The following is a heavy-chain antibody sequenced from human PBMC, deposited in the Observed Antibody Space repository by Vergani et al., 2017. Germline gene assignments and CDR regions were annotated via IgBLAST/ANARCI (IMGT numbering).Heavy chain of an antibody. J-gene: IGHJ6*02. CDR3: ARGAYSSSPLFAYYGMDV. Sequence: EVQLLESGGGLVQPGGSLRLSCAASGFTFSSYAMSWVRQAPGKGLEWVSAISGSSGSTIYYADSVKVRFTISRDNAKISLYLQMNSLRAEDTAVYYCARGAYSSSPLFAYYGMDVWGQGTTVTVSS. V-gene: IGHV3-23*01. CDR1: GFTFSSYA. D-gene: IGHD6-6*01. CDR2: ISGSSGSTI.